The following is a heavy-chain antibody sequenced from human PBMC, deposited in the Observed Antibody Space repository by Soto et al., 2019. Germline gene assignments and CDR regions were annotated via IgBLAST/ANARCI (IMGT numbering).Heavy chain of an antibody. CDR2: IIPIFGTA. CDR1: GGTLSSYA. D-gene: IGHD6-13*01. Sequence: ASVKVSCKASGGTLSSYAISWVRQAPGQGLEWMGGIIPIFGTANYAQKFQGRVTITADKSTSTAYMELSSLRSEDTAVYYCAVLGSGSWPTADAFDIWGQGTMVTVSS. CDR3: AVLGSGSWPTADAFDI. V-gene: IGHV1-69*06. J-gene: IGHJ3*02.